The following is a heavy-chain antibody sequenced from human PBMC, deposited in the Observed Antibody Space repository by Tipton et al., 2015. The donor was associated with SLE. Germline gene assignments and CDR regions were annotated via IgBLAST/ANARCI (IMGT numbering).Heavy chain of an antibody. V-gene: IGHV4-38-2*01. CDR1: GYSISSGYY. D-gene: IGHD2-15*01. CDR2: IYHSGST. Sequence: GLVKPSEILSLTCAVSGYSISSGYYWTWIRQPPGKGLEWIGSIYHSGSTYYNPSLKSRVNTSVDMSKNKFSLKMTSVTAADTAVYYCARGSVVADDYWGQGTLVTVSS. CDR3: ARGSVVADDY. J-gene: IGHJ4*01.